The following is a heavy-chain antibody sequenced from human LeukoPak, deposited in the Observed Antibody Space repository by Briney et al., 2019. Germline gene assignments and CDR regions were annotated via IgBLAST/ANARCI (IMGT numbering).Heavy chain of an antibody. D-gene: IGHD5-24*01. CDR1: GFTVSSYW. V-gene: IGHV3-7*05. CDR2: IREDGSGK. J-gene: IGHJ4*02. CDR3: ARAKDGSFDY. Sequence: TGRPLRLSCAVSGFTVSSYWMGWVRQAPGGGMEWVASIREDGSGKYYVDPVKGRFTISRDNAMNSLYLQMNTLTAEDTAVYYCARAKDGSFDYWGQGTLVTVSS.